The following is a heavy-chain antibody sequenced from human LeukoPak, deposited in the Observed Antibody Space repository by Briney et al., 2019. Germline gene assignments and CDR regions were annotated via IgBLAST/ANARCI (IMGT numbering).Heavy chain of an antibody. D-gene: IGHD6-6*01. J-gene: IGHJ6*03. CDR2: IIPIFGTA. CDR3: ARDLPYFEYSSSSEPYYYYMDV. CDR1: GYTFTGYY. Sequence: SVKVSCKASGYTFTGYYMHWVRQAPGQGLEWMGGIIPIFGTANYAQKFQGRVTITTDESTSTAYMELSSLRSEDTAVYYCARDLPYFEYSSSSEPYYYYMDVWGKGTTVTVSS. V-gene: IGHV1-69*05.